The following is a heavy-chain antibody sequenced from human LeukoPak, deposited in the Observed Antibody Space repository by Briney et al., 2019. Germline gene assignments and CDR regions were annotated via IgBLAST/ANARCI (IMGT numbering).Heavy chain of an antibody. CDR2: SSSSSSTI. V-gene: IGHV3-48*01. D-gene: IGHD3-22*01. CDR1: GFTFSSYS. CDR3: ARSGYDSSGYYYGYYYYGMDV. Sequence: GGSLRLSCAASGFTFSSYSMNWVRQAPGKGLEWVSYSSSSSSTIYYADSVKGRFTISRDNAKNSLYLQMNSLRAEDTAVYYCARSGYDSSGYYYGYYYYGMDVWGQGTTVTVSS. J-gene: IGHJ6*02.